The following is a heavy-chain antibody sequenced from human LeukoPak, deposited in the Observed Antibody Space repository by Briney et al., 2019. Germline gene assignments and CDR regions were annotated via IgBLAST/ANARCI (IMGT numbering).Heavy chain of an antibody. CDR3: ARRIAVAGSNYYFDY. Sequence: SETLSLTCAVYGGSFSGYYWSWIRQPPGKGLEWIGEINHSGSTNYNPSLKSRVTISVDTSKNQFSLKLSSVTAADTAVYYCARRIAVAGSNYYFDYWGQGTLVTVSS. V-gene: IGHV4-34*01. CDR1: GGSFSGYY. D-gene: IGHD6-19*01. J-gene: IGHJ4*02. CDR2: INHSGST.